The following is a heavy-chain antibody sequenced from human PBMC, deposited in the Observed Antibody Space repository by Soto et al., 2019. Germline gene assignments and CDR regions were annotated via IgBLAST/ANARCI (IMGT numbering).Heavy chain of an antibody. CDR1: GFTFSNAW. V-gene: IGHV3-15*01. CDR2: IKSRTADGTA. Sequence: GGSLRLSCAASGFTFSNAWMTWVRQAPGKGLEWIGRIKSRTADGTAEYAAPVKGRFTISRDDSSNTLYLQMNSLKSEDTAVYYCTTRHDYFDYWGPGTLVTVSS. CDR3: TTRHDYFDY. J-gene: IGHJ4*02.